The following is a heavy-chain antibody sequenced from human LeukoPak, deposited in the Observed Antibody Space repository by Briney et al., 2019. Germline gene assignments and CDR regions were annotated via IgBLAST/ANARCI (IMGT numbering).Heavy chain of an antibody. CDR1: GGSISSYY. V-gene: IGHV4-59*01. J-gene: IGHJ6*04. D-gene: IGHD5-18*01. CDR3: ARDTAMGLYYYGMDA. Sequence: SETLSLTCTVSGGSISSYYWSWIRQPPGKGLEWIGYIYYSGSTNYNPSLKSRVTISVDTSKNQFSLKLSSVTAADTAVYYCARDTAMGLYYYGMDAWGKGTTVTVSS. CDR2: IYYSGST.